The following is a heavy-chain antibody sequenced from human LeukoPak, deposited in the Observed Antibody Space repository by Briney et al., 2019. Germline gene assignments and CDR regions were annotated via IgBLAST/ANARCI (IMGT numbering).Heavy chain of an antibody. CDR2: IYYSGST. J-gene: IGHJ4*02. CDR1: GGSISSSSYY. V-gene: IGHV4-39*01. CDR3: ARQDISSWYYFDY. Sequence: SETLSLICTVSGGSISSSSYYWGWIRQPPGKGLEWIGSIYYSGSTFYNPSLKSRVTISVDTSKNQFSLKLSSVTAADTAVYYCARQDISSWYYFDYWGQGTLVTVSS. D-gene: IGHD6-13*01.